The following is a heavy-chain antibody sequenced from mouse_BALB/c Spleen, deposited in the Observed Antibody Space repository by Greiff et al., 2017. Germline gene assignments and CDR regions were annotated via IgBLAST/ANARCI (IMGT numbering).Heavy chain of an antibody. Sequence: VQLQQSGAELVKPGASVKLSCTASGFNIKDTYMHWVKQGPEQGLEWIGRIDPANGNTKYDPKFQGKATITADTTSNTAYLQLSSLTSEDTAVYYCAPIATASYAMDYWGRGTSVSVSS. J-gene: IGHJ4*01. CDR3: APIATASYAMDY. V-gene: IGHV14-3*02. CDR2: IDPANGNT. D-gene: IGHD1-2*01. CDR1: GFNIKDTY.